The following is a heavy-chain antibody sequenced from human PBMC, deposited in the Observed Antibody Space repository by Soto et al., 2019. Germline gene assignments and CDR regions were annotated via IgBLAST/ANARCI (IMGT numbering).Heavy chain of an antibody. CDR2: VYYSGST. J-gene: IGHJ4*02. D-gene: IGHD5-12*01. CDR1: GGSISGYY. V-gene: IGHV4-59*01. CDR3: AKYRRTDAEGYRLDF. Sequence: SETLSLTCTLSGGSISGYYWSWIRQPPGKELEWIGYVYYSGSTKYNPSLESRVTISVDMSNNQFSLMLTSVTAADTAVYYCAKYRRTDAEGYRLDFWGQGTLVTVSS.